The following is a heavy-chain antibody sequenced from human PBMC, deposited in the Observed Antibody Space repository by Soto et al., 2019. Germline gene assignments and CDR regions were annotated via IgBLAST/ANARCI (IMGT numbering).Heavy chain of an antibody. CDR3: ARITILPGFYFDY. D-gene: IGHD3-3*01. Sequence: GGSLRLSCAVSGFTFGNHWMTWVRQAPGKGLEFLANISPDGSEKYYVDSVKGRFTISRDNAKNSVSLQMNSLRAEDTAVYYCARITILPGFYFDYWGQGTPVTVSS. CDR1: GFTFGNHW. J-gene: IGHJ4*02. CDR2: ISPDGSEK. V-gene: IGHV3-7*01.